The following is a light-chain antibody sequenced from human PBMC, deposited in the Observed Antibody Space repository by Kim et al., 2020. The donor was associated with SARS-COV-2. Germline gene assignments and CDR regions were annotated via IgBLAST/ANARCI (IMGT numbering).Light chain of an antibody. V-gene: IGKV3-20*01. J-gene: IGKJ2*01. CDR1: QSVSSSY. CDR2: GAS. CDR3: QQYGSSPPYT. Sequence: YPEERATLSCRASQSVSSSYLAWYQQKPGQAPRLLIYGASSRATGIPDRFSGSESGTDFTLTISRLEPEDFAVYYCQQYGSSPPYTFGQGTKLEI.